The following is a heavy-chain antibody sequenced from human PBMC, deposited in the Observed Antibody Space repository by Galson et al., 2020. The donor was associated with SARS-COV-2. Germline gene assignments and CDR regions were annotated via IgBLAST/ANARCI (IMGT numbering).Heavy chain of an antibody. J-gene: IGHJ5*02. CDR3: AHRQPPSQYGYYVFDP. CDR2: IYWDDDK. Sequence: SGPTLVKPTQTLTLTCTFSGFSLTTSGVAVGWIRQPPGKALEWLGIIYWDDDKRYSPSLKSRLTITKDTSKNQVVLTMTNMDPVDTATYYWAHRQPPSQYGYYVFDPGGQGTVVTVST. CDR1: GFSLTTSGVA. V-gene: IGHV2-5*02. D-gene: IGHD3-10*02.